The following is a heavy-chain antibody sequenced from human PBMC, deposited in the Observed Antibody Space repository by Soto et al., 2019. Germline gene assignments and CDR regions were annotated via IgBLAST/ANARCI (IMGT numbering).Heavy chain of an antibody. D-gene: IGHD3-10*01. CDR3: STDPAPGGFGPNWFDP. Sequence: PGGSLRLSCAASGFTFSNAWMSWVRQAPGKGLEWVGSIKSKTDGGTTDYAAPVKGRFTISREDSKNKLYLQMNSMKTEDTAVYYCSTDPAPGGFGPNWFDPWGQGTLVTVSS. CDR2: IKSKTDGGTT. CDR1: GFTFSNAW. J-gene: IGHJ5*02. V-gene: IGHV3-15*01.